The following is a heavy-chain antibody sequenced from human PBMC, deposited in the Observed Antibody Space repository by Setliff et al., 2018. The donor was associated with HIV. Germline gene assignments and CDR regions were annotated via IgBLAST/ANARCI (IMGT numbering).Heavy chain of an antibody. V-gene: IGHV5-51*01. CDR2: IYPGDSDT. D-gene: IGHD3-10*01. CDR3: ARHGQYGSGSYYNRPFDF. J-gene: IGHJ4*02. CDR1: GYSFTSYW. Sequence: PGESLKISCKGSGYSFTSYWIAWLRQMPGKGLEWMGTIYPGDSDTRYSPSFQGQVTISADKSISTAYLQWSSLKASDTAMYYCARHGQYGSGSYYNRPFDFWGQGTLVTVSS.